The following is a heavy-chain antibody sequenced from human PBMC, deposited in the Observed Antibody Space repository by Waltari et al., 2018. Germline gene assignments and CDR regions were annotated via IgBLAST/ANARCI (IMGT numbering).Heavy chain of an antibody. J-gene: IGHJ6*02. V-gene: IGHV1-8*01. Sequence: QVQLVQSGAEVKKPGASVKVSCKASGYTFTSYDINWVRQATGQGLEWKGWMNPNQGNTGYAQKFQGRVTMTRNTSISTAYMELSSLRSEDTAVYYCARRNQLLVYYYGMDVWGQGTTVTVSS. CDR1: GYTFTSYD. CDR3: ARRNQLLVYYYGMDV. D-gene: IGHD2-2*01. CDR2: MNPNQGNT.